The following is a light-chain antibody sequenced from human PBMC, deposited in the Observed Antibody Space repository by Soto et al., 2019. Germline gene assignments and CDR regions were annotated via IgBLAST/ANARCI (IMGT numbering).Light chain of an antibody. V-gene: IGKV1-9*01. Sequence: DIQLTQSPSFLSASGGDRVTITCRASQGISSNLAWYQQKPGKAPKLLIYAASTLQSGVPSRFSGSGSGTEFTLTISSLQPEDCATYYCQQLNSYPITFGQGTRLEIK. CDR2: AAS. J-gene: IGKJ5*01. CDR3: QQLNSYPIT. CDR1: QGISSN.